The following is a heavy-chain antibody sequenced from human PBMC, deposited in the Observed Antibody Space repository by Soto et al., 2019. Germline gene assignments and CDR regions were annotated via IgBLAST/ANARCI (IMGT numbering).Heavy chain of an antibody. Sequence: PSETLSLPCAVYGGSFSGYYWSWIRQPPGKGLEWIGEINHSGSTNYNPSLKSRVTISVDTSKNQFSLKLSPVTAADTAVYYCARAGFYDFWSGYPHYFDYWGQGIQVTVSS. V-gene: IGHV4-34*01. CDR3: ARAGFYDFWSGYPHYFDY. J-gene: IGHJ4*02. D-gene: IGHD3-3*01. CDR1: GGSFSGYY. CDR2: INHSGST.